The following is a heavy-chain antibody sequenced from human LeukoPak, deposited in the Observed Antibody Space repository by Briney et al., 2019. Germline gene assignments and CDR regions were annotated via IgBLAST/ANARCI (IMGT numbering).Heavy chain of an antibody. CDR3: AESAAMAEIDY. CDR2: IYYSGST. CDR1: GGSISSYY. D-gene: IGHD5-18*01. V-gene: IGHV4-59*01. Sequence: SETLSLTCTVSGGSISSYYWSWIRQPPGKGLEWIGYIYYSGSTNYNPSLKSRVTISVDTSKNQFSLKLSSVTAADTAVYYCAESAAMAEIDYWGQGTLVTVSS. J-gene: IGHJ4*02.